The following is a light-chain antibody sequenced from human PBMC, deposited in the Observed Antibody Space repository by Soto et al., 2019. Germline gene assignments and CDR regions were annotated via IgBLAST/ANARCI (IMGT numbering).Light chain of an antibody. J-gene: IGLJ2*01. CDR2: EGS. CDR1: SSDVGSYNL. CDR3: CSYAGSSTLV. V-gene: IGLV2-23*01. Sequence: QSALTQPASVSGSPGQSITISCTGTSSDVGSYNLVSWYQQHPGKAPKLMIYEGSKRPSGVSNRFSGSKSGNTASLTISGLHADDDDDYYCCSYAGSSTLVFGGGTKLTVL.